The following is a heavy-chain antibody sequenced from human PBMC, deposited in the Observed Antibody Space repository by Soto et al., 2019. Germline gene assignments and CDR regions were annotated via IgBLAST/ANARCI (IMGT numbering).Heavy chain of an antibody. Sequence: SETLSLTCTVSGGSVSSGSHYWTWIRQPPGKGLEWIGYIYYSGSTNYNPSLKSRVTISVDTSKNQFSLKLSSVTAADTAVYYCATGRCSGGSCYFDYWGQGTLVTVSS. CDR2: IYYSGST. D-gene: IGHD2-15*01. J-gene: IGHJ4*02. V-gene: IGHV4-61*01. CDR3: ATGRCSGGSCYFDY. CDR1: GGSVSSGSHY.